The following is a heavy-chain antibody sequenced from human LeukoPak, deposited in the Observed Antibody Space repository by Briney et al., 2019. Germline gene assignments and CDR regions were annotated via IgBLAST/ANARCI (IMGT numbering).Heavy chain of an antibody. D-gene: IGHD2-2*02. CDR2: MNPNSGNT. J-gene: IGHJ5*02. V-gene: IGHV1-8*03. Sequence: ASVKVSCKASGYTFTSYDINWVRQATGQGLEWMGWMNPNSGNTGYAQKFQGRVTITRNTSISTAYMELSSLRSEDTAVYYCARLNCSSTSCYSVYWNWFDPWGQGTLVTVSS. CDR1: GYTFTSYD. CDR3: ARLNCSSTSCYSVYWNWFDP.